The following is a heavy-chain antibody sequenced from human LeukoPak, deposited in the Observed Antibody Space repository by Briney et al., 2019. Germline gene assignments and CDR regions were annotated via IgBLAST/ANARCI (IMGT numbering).Heavy chain of an antibody. CDR1: GDSVSSASAG. CDR2: IYYRSQWYN. D-gene: IGHD3-10*01. CDR3: ARDGTMVRGVIHY. Sequence: SQTLSLTCDISGDSVSSASAGWNWIRQSPSRGLEWLGRIYYRSQWYNDDAVSVKSRITINPDTAKNQFSLKLSSVTAADTAVYYCARDGTMVRGVIHYWGQGTLVTVSS. J-gene: IGHJ4*02. V-gene: IGHV6-1*01.